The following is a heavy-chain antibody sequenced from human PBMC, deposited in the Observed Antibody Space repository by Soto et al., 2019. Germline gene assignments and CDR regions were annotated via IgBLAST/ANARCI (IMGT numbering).Heavy chain of an antibody. CDR3: AKVRLGSLTFPDSYYYGLDV. V-gene: IGHV3-23*01. D-gene: IGHD6-19*01. Sequence: GGSLRLSCAASVFTFSTYAMNWVRQAPGKGLEWVSAMSGGGGSTYYADSVKGRVTISRDNSKKTLYLQMNSLRADDTAVYYCAKVRLGSLTFPDSYYYGLDVGGQGPRVTVP. J-gene: IGHJ6*02. CDR1: VFTFSTYA. CDR2: MSGGGGST.